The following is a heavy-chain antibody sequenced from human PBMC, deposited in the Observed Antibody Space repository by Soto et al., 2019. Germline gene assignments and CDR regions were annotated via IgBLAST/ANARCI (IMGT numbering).Heavy chain of an antibody. CDR1: GYTFTSYG. Sequence: QVQLVQSGAEVKKPGASVRVSCKASGYTFTSYGISWVRQAPGQGLEWMGWISAYNGNTNYAQKLQGRVTMTTDTSTNTAYMEMRSLGSDGTAVYYWARDNGCESDYWGQGTLVPVSS. D-gene: IGHD5-12*01. V-gene: IGHV1-18*01. CDR3: ARDNGCESDY. J-gene: IGHJ4*02. CDR2: ISAYNGNT.